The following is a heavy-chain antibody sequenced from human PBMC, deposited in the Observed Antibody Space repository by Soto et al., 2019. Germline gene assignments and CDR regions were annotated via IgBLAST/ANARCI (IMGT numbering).Heavy chain of an antibody. CDR1: GGSLHNFY. J-gene: IGHJ4*02. V-gene: IGHV4-59*01. CDR3: ARGVDYYATSGYFSFDS. CDR2: VHYSGST. Sequence: NPSETLSLTCNLSGGSLHNFYWLWIWQPPGKGLELVWHVHYSGSTNYSPSLNSRATISLDTSKSQLSLKLRSVTAADTAMYFCARGVDYYATSGYFSFDSWGQGIPVTVSS. D-gene: IGHD3-3*01.